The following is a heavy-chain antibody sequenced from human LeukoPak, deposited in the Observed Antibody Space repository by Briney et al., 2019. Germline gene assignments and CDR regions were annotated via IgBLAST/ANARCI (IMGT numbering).Heavy chain of an antibody. D-gene: IGHD3-16*01. J-gene: IGHJ6*02. V-gene: IGHV3-48*03. Sequence: SGGSLRLPCAASGFTFDDYAMHWVRQAPGKGLEWVSYIRSSGTTKYYADSVKGRFTISRDNAKNSLYLQMNSLRAEDTAVYYCARLRTYGYYYDGMDVWGQGTTVTVSS. CDR1: GFTFDDYA. CDR3: ARLRTYGYYYDGMDV. CDR2: IRSSGTTK.